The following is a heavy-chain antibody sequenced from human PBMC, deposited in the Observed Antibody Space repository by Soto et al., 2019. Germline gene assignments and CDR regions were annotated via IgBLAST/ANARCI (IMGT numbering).Heavy chain of an antibody. Sequence: EVQLVESGGGLVQPGRSLRLSCAASGFTFDDYAMHWVRQAPGKGLGWVSGISWNSGSIAYADSVKGRFTISRDNAKNSLYLQMNSLRAEDTALYYCAKDLSIAVAGTFVDYWGQGTLVTVSS. J-gene: IGHJ4*02. D-gene: IGHD6-19*01. CDR1: GFTFDDYA. CDR2: ISWNSGSI. V-gene: IGHV3-9*01. CDR3: AKDLSIAVAGTFVDY.